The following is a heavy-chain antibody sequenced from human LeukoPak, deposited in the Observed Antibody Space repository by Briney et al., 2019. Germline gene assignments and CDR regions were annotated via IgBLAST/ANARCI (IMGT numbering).Heavy chain of an antibody. Sequence: GGSLRLSCTASGFSVSSNYMSWVRQAPGKGLEWVSGMFASGSTYYADSVKGRFTFSRDIFRNTLYLQLNSLRVEDTALYYCARGFVQTGYSSSSYVHWGQGTLVTVSS. CDR1: GFSVSSNY. CDR3: ARGFVQTGYSSSSYVH. CDR2: MFASGST. V-gene: IGHV3-66*01. J-gene: IGHJ4*02. D-gene: IGHD6-13*01.